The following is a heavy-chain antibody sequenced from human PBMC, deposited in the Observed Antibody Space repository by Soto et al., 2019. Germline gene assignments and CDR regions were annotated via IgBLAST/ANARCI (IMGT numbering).Heavy chain of an antibody. CDR1: GFTFSDHY. Sequence: EVQLVESGGGLVQPGGSLRLSCAASGFTFSDHYMDWVRQAPGKGLEWVGRTRNKANSYTTEYAASVKGRFTISRDDSKNSLYLQMNSLTTEDTAVYYCARETPYYYDSSGYYPFDYWGQGTLVTVSS. D-gene: IGHD3-22*01. V-gene: IGHV3-72*01. CDR3: ARETPYYYDSSGYYPFDY. CDR2: TRNKANSYTT. J-gene: IGHJ4*02.